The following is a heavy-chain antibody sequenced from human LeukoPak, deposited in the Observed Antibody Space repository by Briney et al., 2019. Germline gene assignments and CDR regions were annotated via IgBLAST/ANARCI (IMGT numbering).Heavy chain of an antibody. CDR3: ARARRIARGAARSTGAFDI. V-gene: IGHV4-59*01. CDR1: GGPISSYY. CDR2: IYYSGRT. Sequence: SETLSLTCTVSGGPISSYYWSWIRQPPGKGLEWIWYIYYSGRTNYNPSLTRRLTRSVDTSKNQFSLKLSSVTAADTAVYYCARARRIARGAARSTGAFDIWGQGTMVTVSS. D-gene: IGHD6-6*01. J-gene: IGHJ3*02.